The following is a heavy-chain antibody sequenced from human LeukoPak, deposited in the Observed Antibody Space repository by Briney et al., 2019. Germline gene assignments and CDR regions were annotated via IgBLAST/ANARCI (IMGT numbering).Heavy chain of an antibody. CDR3: ARGRIAATHYYYYYYMDV. J-gene: IGHJ6*03. D-gene: IGHD2-15*01. Sequence: SETLSLTCTVSGGSISSGSYYWSWIRQPAGKGLEWIGRIYTSGSTYYNPSLKSRVTISVDTSKNQFSLKLSSVTAADTAVYYCARGRIAATHYYYYYYMDVWGKGTTVTVSS. V-gene: IGHV4-61*02. CDR1: GGSISSGSYY. CDR2: IYTSGST.